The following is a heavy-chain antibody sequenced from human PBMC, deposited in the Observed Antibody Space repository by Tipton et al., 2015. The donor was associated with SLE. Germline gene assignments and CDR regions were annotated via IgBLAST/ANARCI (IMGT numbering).Heavy chain of an antibody. D-gene: IGHD3-3*01. CDR2: LNSKTDGGTT. CDR1: GFTFTNAW. CDR3: SPLRAFWCGYRAS. V-gene: IGHV3-15*01. Sequence: SLRLSCAASGFTFTNAWMSWVRQAPGKGLEWVGRLNSKTDGGTTDDAAPVKVRFTISRDDSKNTLYLQMKSLKTEDTSVYYCSPLRAFWCGYRASWGHATLVTVSS. J-gene: IGHJ5*01.